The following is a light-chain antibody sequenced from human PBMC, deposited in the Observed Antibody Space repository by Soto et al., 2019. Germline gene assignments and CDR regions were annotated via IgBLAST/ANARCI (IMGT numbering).Light chain of an antibody. CDR2: DAS. J-gene: IGKJ5*01. V-gene: IGKV1-39*01. CDR1: QNIRSR. CDR3: QQSYSTTWT. Sequence: DFQITQSPSTLSASVGDRVTITCRASQNIRSRLAWFQQKPGKAPKLLIYDASSLESGVPSRFSGSGSETDFTLTISSLQPEDFATYSCQQSYSTTWTFGQGTRLEIK.